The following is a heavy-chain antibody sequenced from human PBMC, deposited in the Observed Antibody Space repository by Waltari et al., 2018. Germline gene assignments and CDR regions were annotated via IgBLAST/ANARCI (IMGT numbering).Heavy chain of an antibody. CDR1: GFSFSSHA. CDR2: ISYDGRNK. Sequence: VQLVESGGGVVQPGGSLRLSCAASGFSFSSHAMHWVRKAPGKGRQWVSVISYDGRNKYYKDAVKGRFTVSRDKAQNTRHLQMNSLAVEDTAVYYCAREGVILKITDRYFDMWGRGTLVTVSS. V-gene: IGHV3-30*10. CDR3: AREGVILKITDRYFDM. D-gene: IGHD3-9*01. J-gene: IGHJ2*01.